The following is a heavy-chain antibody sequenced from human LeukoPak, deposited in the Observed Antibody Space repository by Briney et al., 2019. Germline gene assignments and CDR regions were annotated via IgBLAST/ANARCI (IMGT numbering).Heavy chain of an antibody. J-gene: IGHJ5*02. CDR3: ARDPSPQGYNWFDP. Sequence: GGSLRLSCAASGFTVSSYSMNWVRQAPGKGLEWVSSISSSSSYLYYADSVKGRFTISRDNAKNSLYLQMNSLRGEDTAVYYCARDPSPQGYNWFDPWGQGTLVTVS. CDR1: GFTVSSYS. V-gene: IGHV3-21*01. CDR2: ISSSSSYL.